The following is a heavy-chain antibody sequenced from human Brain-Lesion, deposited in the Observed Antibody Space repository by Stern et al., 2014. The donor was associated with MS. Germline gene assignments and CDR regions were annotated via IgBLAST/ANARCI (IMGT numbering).Heavy chain of an antibody. CDR3: ARDQRGITIFGVVTDYYYLGMDV. Sequence: QVQLVESGAEVKKPGASVKVSCKTSGYIFTGYYIHWVRPAPGQGLEWMAWINPNTGGNKYAQKFQGRVTMSRDTSISTAYVELSSLTSDDTAVYYCARDQRGITIFGVVTDYYYLGMDVWGQGTTVTVSS. J-gene: IGHJ6*02. CDR1: GYIFTGYY. D-gene: IGHD3-3*01. CDR2: INPNTGGN. V-gene: IGHV1-2*02.